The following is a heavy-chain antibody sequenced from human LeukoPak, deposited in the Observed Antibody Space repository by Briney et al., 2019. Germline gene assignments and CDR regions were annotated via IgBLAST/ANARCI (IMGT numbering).Heavy chain of an antibody. Sequence: PSETLSLTCAVYGGSFSGYYWSWIRQPPGKGLEWIGEINHNGSTNYNPSLKSRVTISVDTSKNQFSLKLSSVTAADTAVYYCARGRGPRRFDYWGQGTLVTVSS. CDR3: ARGRGPRRFDY. CDR2: INHNGST. V-gene: IGHV4-34*01. CDR1: GGSFSGYY. J-gene: IGHJ4*02. D-gene: IGHD3/OR15-3a*01.